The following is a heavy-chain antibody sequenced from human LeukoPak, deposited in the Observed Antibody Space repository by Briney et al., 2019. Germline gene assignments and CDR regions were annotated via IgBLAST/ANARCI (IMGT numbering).Heavy chain of an antibody. CDR2: IYYSGST. J-gene: IGHJ4*02. D-gene: IGHD6-19*01. CDR3: ARVRWSSGWRVVNY. CDR1: GGSISSGGYY. Sequence: PSQTLSLTCTVSGGSISSGGYYWSWIRQPPGKGLEWIGYIYYSGSTYYNPSLKSRVTISVDTSKNQFSLKLSSVTAADTAVYYCARVRWSSGWRVVNYWGQGTLVTVSS. V-gene: IGHV4-30-4*01.